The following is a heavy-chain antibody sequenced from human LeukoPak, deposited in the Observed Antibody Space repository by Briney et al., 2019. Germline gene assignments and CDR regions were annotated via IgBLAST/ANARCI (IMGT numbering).Heavy chain of an antibody. D-gene: IGHD6-13*01. CDR2: IYYSGST. CDR1: GGSISSGDYY. J-gene: IGHJ4*02. V-gene: IGHV4-30-4*01. Sequence: SETLSLTCTVSGGSISSGDYYWSWIRQPPGKGLEWIGYIYYSGSTYYNPSLKSRVTISVDTSKNQFSLKLSSVTAADTAVYYCARRINSSSWLRGAYFDYWGQGTLVTVSS. CDR3: ARRINSSSWLRGAYFDY.